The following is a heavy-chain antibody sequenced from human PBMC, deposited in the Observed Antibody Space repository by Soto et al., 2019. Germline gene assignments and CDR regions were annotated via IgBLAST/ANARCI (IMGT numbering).Heavy chain of an antibody. CDR3: AKHAVQEWLRFGYFDL. CDR1: GFTFSSYA. CDR2: ISGSGGST. J-gene: IGHJ2*01. V-gene: IGHV3-23*01. D-gene: IGHD5-12*01. Sequence: EVQLLESGGGLVQPGGSLRLSCAASGFTFSSYAMSWVRQAPGKGLEWVSAISGSGGSTYYADSVKGRFTISRDNSKNTLYLQMNGLRAEDTAVYYCAKHAVQEWLRFGYFDLWGRGTLVTVSS.